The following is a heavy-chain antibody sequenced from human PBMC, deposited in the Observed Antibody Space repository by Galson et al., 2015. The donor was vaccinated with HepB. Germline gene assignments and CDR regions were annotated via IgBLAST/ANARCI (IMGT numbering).Heavy chain of an antibody. J-gene: IGHJ4*02. CDR2: IRSKAYGGTT. V-gene: IGHV3-49*04. CDR3: TREGIRYFDWLLSHLGGLDY. D-gene: IGHD3-9*01. CDR1: GFTFGDYA. Sequence: SLRLSCAASGFTFGDYAMSWVRQAPGKGLEWVGFIRSKAYGGTTEYAASVKGRFTISRDDSKSVAYLQMNSLKTEDTAVYYCTREGIRYFDWLLSHLGGLDYWGQGTLVTVSS.